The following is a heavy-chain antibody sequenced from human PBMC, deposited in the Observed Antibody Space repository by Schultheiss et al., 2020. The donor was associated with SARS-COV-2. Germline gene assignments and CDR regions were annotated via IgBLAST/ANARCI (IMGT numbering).Heavy chain of an antibody. CDR3: AVGLVWSFDY. V-gene: IGHV1-3*01. Sequence: ASVKVSCKASGYTFTSYGISWVRQAPGQRLEWMGWINAGNGNTKYSQKFQGRVTITRDTSASTAYMELSSLRSEDTAVYYCAVGLVWSFDYWGQGTLVTVSS. D-gene: IGHD1-26*01. CDR1: GYTFTSYG. CDR2: INAGNGNT. J-gene: IGHJ4*02.